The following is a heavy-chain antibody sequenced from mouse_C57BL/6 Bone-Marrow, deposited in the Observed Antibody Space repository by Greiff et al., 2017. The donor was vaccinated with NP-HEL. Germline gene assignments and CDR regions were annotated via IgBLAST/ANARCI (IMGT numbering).Heavy chain of an antibody. V-gene: IGHV1-55*01. CDR2: IYPGSGST. CDR1: GYTFTSYW. D-gene: IGHD1-1*01. CDR3: ARSGYYYGSIYWYFDV. J-gene: IGHJ1*03. Sequence: QVQLQQPGAELVKPGASVKMSCKASGYTFTSYWITWVKQRPGQGLEWIGDIYPGSGSTNYNEKFKSKATLTVDTSSSTAYMQLSSLTSEDSAVYYCARSGYYYGSIYWYFDVWGTGTTVTVSS.